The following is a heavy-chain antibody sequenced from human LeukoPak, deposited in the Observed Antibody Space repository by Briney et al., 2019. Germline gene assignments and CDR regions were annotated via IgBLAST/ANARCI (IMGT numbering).Heavy chain of an antibody. CDR1: GFTFSSYW. Sequence: GGSLRLSCAASGFTFSSYWMSWVRQAPGKGLEWVANIKQDGSEKYYVDSVKGRFTISRDNAKNSLYLQMNSLGAEDTAVFYCARDRTALPFDYWGQGTLVTVSS. CDR3: ARDRTALPFDY. J-gene: IGHJ4*02. CDR2: IKQDGSEK. D-gene: IGHD4-17*01. V-gene: IGHV3-7*01.